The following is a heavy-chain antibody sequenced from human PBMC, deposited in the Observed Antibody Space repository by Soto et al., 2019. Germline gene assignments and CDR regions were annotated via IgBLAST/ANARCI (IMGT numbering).Heavy chain of an antibody. J-gene: IGHJ6*03. Sequence: EVQLVESGGGLVKPGGSLRLSCAASGLTFSNAWMSWVRQAPGKGLEWVGRIKSKTDGGTTDYAAPVKGRFTISRDDSKNTLYLQMNSLKTEDTGVYYCTTDRAVRGVIRLYYYYYMDVWGKGPPVTVSS. CDR3: TTDRAVRGVIRLYYYYYMDV. CDR2: IKSKTDGGTT. V-gene: IGHV3-15*01. CDR1: GLTFSNAW. D-gene: IGHD3-10*01.